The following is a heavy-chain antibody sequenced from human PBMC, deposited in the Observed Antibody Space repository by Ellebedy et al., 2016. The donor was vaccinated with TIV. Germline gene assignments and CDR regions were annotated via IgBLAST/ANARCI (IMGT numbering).Heavy chain of an antibody. J-gene: IGHJ4*02. CDR3: ARIGRLLRNGPDY. D-gene: IGHD1-26*01. CDR2: INAGNGNT. V-gene: IGHV1-18*01. Sequence: ASVKVSXXASGYTFTSYGISWVRQAPGQGLEWMGWINAGNGNTKYSQKFQGRVTITRDTSASTAYMELSSLRSEDTAVYYCARIGRLLRNGPDYWGQGTLVTVSS. CDR1: GYTFTSYG.